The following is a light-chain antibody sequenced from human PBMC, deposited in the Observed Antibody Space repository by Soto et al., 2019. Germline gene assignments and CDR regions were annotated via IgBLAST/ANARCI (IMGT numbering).Light chain of an antibody. V-gene: IGKV1-5*03. CDR2: KAS. Sequence: DLPMTQSPSTLSASVGDRVTITCRASQSISSWLAWYQQKPGKAPKLLIYKASTLESGVPSRFSGGESGTEFTLTISSLQPDDFATYYCQHYINYSWTFGQGTKVEIK. CDR3: QHYINYSWT. J-gene: IGKJ1*01. CDR1: QSISSW.